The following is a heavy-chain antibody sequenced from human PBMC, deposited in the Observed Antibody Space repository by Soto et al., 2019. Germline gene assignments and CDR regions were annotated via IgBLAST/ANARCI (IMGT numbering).Heavy chain of an antibody. Sequence: SVKVSCKASGGTFSSYTISWVRQAPGQGLEWMGRIIPILGIANYAQKFQGRVTITADKSTSTAYMELSSLRSEDTAVYYCANQPGVAQGAFDIWGQGTMVTVSS. CDR1: GGTFSSYT. CDR2: IIPILGIA. CDR3: ANQPGVAQGAFDI. V-gene: IGHV1-69*02. D-gene: IGHD5-12*01. J-gene: IGHJ3*02.